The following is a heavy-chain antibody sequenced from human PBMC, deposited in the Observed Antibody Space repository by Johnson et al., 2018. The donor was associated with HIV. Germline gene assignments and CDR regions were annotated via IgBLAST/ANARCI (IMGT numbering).Heavy chain of an antibody. CDR1: GFTFDDYG. J-gene: IGHJ3*02. CDR2: IFSGGST. V-gene: IGHV3-66*01. D-gene: IGHD5-24*01. CDR3: ARACRDGYTCDAFDI. Sequence: VQLVESGGGLIQPGGSLRLSCAASGFTFDDYGMSWVRQAPGKGLEWVSVIFSGGSTYYADSVNGRFTISRDNSKNTLYLQMNSLRAEDTALYYCARACRDGYTCDAFDIWGQGTMVTVSS.